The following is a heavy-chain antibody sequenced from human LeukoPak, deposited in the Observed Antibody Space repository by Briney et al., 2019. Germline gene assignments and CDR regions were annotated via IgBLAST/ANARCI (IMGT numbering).Heavy chain of an antibody. Sequence: GGSLRLSCAASGFTFSSSNMNWVRQPPVKGLEWVSYISSSSITKNYADSVKGRFTISRDNAKNSLYLQMNSLRAEDTAVYYCVTWDYYYGMDVWGQGTTVTVSS. V-gene: IGHV3-48*01. CDR2: ISSSSITK. CDR1: GFTFSSSN. CDR3: VTWDYYYGMDV. D-gene: IGHD1-26*01. J-gene: IGHJ6*02.